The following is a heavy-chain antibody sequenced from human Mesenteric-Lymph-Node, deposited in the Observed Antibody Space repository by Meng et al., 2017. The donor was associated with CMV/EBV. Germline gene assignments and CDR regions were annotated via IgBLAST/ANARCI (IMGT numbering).Heavy chain of an antibody. Sequence: ISSHSYYWAWIRQPPGKGLEWIGSIFYSGSTYSNPSLKSRVTISVDTSKNQFSLKLSSVTAADTAVYYCARGRSAGTTRNWNYGVEYWGQGTLVTVSS. J-gene: IGHJ4*02. CDR1: ISSHSYY. CDR2: IFYSGST. D-gene: IGHD1-7*01. CDR3: ARGRSAGTTRNWNYGVEY. V-gene: IGHV4-39*01.